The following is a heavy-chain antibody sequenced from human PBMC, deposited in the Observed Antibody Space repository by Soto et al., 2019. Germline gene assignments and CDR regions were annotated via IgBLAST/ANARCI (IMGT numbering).Heavy chain of an antibody. D-gene: IGHD3-9*01. J-gene: IGHJ6*02. V-gene: IGHV4-39*01. CDR3: ASQRNVLRYFDWSSTPDYYYGMDV. CDR1: GGSISSSSYY. Sequence: SETLSLTCTVSGGSISSSSYYWGWIRQPPGKGLEWIGSIYYSGSTYYNPSLKSRVTISVDTSKNQFSLKLSSVTAADTAVYYCASQRNVLRYFDWSSTPDYYYGMDVWGQGTTVTVSS. CDR2: IYYSGST.